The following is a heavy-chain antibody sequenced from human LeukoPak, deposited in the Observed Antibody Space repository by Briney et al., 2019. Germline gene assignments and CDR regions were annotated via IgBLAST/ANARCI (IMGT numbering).Heavy chain of an antibody. J-gene: IGHJ4*02. CDR3: ARVPLRFLEPFDY. Sequence: SETLSLTCAVSGYSISSGYYWSWIRQPPGKGLEWIGEINHSGGANYNPSLKSRVTISADTSKSQFSLKLGSVTAADTAVYYCARVPLRFLEPFDYWGQGTLVTVSS. V-gene: IGHV4-34*01. CDR2: INHSGGA. CDR1: GYSISSGYY. D-gene: IGHD3-3*01.